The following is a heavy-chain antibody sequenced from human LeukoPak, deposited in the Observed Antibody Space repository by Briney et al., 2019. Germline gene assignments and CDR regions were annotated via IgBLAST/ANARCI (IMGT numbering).Heavy chain of an antibody. Sequence: GGSLRLSCAASGFTFSSYAMSWVRQAPGKGLEWVSAISGSGGSTYYADSVKCRFTISRDNSKNTLYLQMNSLRAEDTAVYYCAKDDTMSLRTKASLGYWGQGTLVTVSS. CDR2: ISGSGGST. J-gene: IGHJ4*02. CDR1: GFTFSSYA. V-gene: IGHV3-23*01. CDR3: AKDDTMSLRTKASLGY. D-gene: IGHD2-8*01.